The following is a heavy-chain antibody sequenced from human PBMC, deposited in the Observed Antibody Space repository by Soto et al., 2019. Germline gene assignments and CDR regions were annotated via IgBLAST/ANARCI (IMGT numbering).Heavy chain of an antibody. Sequence: LRLSCTASGFIYNSYVMHWVRQAPGKGLEWVTRISYEGREKYYADSVNGRFSIYRDNSKNTLYLQMNSLRADDSAVYYCAKDRSNGRPFEYWGQGTKVTVSS. CDR3: AKDRSNGRPFEY. J-gene: IGHJ4*02. V-gene: IGHV3-30*18. CDR2: ISYEGREK. CDR1: GFIYNSYV. D-gene: IGHD6-19*01.